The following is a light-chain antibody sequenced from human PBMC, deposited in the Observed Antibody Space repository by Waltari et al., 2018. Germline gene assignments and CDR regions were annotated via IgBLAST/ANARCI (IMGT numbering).Light chain of an antibody. Sequence: EIVLTQSPGNLSLYPGGRSTLSCRPSQSVGRTLAWYQQKPGQAPSLLIYGASIRATGIPDRVSGGGSGTDFSHTISRLEPEDFAVYYCQHYGRLPVTFGQGTKVEIK. CDR1: QSVGRT. J-gene: IGKJ1*01. CDR2: GAS. V-gene: IGKV3-20*01. CDR3: QHYGRLPVT.